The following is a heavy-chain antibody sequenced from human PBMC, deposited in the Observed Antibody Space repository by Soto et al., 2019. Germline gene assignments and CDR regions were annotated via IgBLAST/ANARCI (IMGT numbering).Heavy chain of an antibody. CDR1: GGSISSGGYY. V-gene: IGHV4-31*03. CDR2: IYYSGST. D-gene: IGHD2-2*01. J-gene: IGHJ4*02. CDR3: ARVDCSSTSCHIDY. Sequence: TSETLSLTCTVSGGSISSGGYYWSLILQHPGKGLEWIGYIYYSGSTYYNPSLKSRVTISVDTSKNQFSLKLSSVTDADTAVYYCARVDCSSTSCHIDYWGQGTLVTVS.